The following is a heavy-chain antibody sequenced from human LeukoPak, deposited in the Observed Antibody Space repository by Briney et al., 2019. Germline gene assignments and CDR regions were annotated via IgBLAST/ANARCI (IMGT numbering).Heavy chain of an antibody. V-gene: IGHV3-30-3*01. CDR1: GFTFSSYA. Sequence: PGRSLRLSCAASGFTFSSYAMHWVRQAPGKGLEWVAVISYDGSNKYYADSVKGRFTISGDNSKNTLYLQMNSLRAEDTAVYYCARDSEGEYYPYWGQGTLVTVSS. CDR2: ISYDGSNK. CDR3: ARDSEGEYYPY. D-gene: IGHD2/OR15-2a*01. J-gene: IGHJ4*02.